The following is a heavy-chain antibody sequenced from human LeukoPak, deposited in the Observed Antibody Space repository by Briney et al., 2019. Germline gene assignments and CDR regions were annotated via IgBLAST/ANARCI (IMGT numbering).Heavy chain of an antibody. V-gene: IGHV4-39*07. CDR1: GGSISSSSSC. Sequence: SETLSLTCTVSGGSISSSSSCWGWLRQPTWKGREWIGRIDDGGSTYYNPTADSRVTISIDASKNQFSLKLKSLTAADTAIYYCARRQNDFWSGYGKTSFDSWGQGTLVTVSS. CDR3: ARRQNDFWSGYGKTSFDS. D-gene: IGHD3-3*01. J-gene: IGHJ5*01. CDR2: IDDGGST.